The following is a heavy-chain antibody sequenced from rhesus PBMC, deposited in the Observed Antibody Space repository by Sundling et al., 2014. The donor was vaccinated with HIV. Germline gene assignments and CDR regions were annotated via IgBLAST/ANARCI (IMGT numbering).Heavy chain of an antibody. CDR2: IGGNSGSR. V-gene: IGHV4-165*01. CDR1: TASISSYW. Sequence: QVHLQESGPGLVKPSETLSLTCTVSTASISSYWWSWIRQPPGKGLEWIGSIGGNSGSRYYNPSLKSQVAISIDTSKKQFSLKLSSVTAADTAVYYCARGGRGPCSGIYCYGGLFDYWGQGVLVTVSS. D-gene: IGHD2-27*01. J-gene: IGHJ4*01. CDR3: ARGGRGPCSGIYCYGGLFDY.